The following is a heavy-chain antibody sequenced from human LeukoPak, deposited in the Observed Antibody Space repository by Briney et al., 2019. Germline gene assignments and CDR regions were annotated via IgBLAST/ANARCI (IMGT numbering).Heavy chain of an antibody. CDR3: ARDLCRGGDCYSRSDY. V-gene: IGHV1-18*01. D-gene: IGHD2-21*02. CDR1: GYTFTSYG. CDR2: ISAYNGNT. J-gene: IGHJ4*02. Sequence: ASVTVSCKASGYTFTSYGISWVRQAPGQGLEWMGWISAYNGNTNYAQKLQGRVTMTTDTSTSTAYMELRSLRSDDTAVYYCARDLCRGGDCYSRSDYWGQGTLVTVSS.